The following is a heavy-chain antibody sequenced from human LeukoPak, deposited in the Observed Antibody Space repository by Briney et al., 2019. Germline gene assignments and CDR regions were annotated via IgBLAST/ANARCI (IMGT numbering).Heavy chain of an antibody. CDR3: ARYNSAWKTDDY. D-gene: IGHD6-19*01. CDR2: IKQDGSDK. V-gene: IGHV3-7*03. J-gene: IGHJ4*02. CDR1: GFSFNSYW. Sequence: PGGSLSLSCAAPGFSFNSYWMTFGREAPGEGLEWGADIKQDGSDKYYAGSVKGRFTISRDNAKNSLYLQMNSLRAEDTAVYFCARYNSAWKTDDYWGQGTLVTVSS.